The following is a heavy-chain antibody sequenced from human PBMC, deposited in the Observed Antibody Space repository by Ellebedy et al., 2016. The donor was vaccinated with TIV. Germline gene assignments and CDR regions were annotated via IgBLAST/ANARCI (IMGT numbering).Heavy chain of an antibody. CDR1: GGTFSSYA. CDR3: AITGTTGSDY. J-gene: IGHJ4*02. CDR2: ISYDGSNK. Sequence: SCKASGGTFSSYAMHWVRQAPGKGLEWVAVISYDGSNKYYADSVKGRFTISRDNSKNTLYLQMNSLRAEDTAVYYCAITGTTGSDYWGQGTLVTVSS. D-gene: IGHD1-20*01. V-gene: IGHV3-30-3*01.